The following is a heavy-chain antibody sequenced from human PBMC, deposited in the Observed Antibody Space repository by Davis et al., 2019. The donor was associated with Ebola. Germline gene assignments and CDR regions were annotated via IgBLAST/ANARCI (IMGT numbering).Heavy chain of an antibody. V-gene: IGHV4-59*03. CDR1: DGSISSHY. J-gene: IGHJ4*02. D-gene: IGHD3-10*01. CDR3: SERGSSV. Sequence: PSETLSLTCSFSDGSISSHYWNWIRQPPGKGLEWLGIIYDSGRTNYNPSLKSRVTISADTSKNRFSLKLTSVTAADTAMYYCSERGSSVWGQGTLVTVSS. CDR2: IYDSGRT.